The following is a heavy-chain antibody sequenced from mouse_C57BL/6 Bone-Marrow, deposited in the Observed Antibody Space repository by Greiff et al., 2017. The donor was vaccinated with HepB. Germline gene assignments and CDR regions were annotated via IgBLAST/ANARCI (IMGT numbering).Heavy chain of an antibody. Sequence: QVQLKQPGTELVKPGASVKLSCKASGYTFTSYWMHWVKQRPGQGLEWIGNINPSNGGTNYNEKFKSKATLTVDKSSSTAYMQLSILTSEDSAVYYCARYYYGSDYAMDYWGQGTSVTVSS. CDR3: ARYYYGSDYAMDY. V-gene: IGHV1-53*01. CDR2: INPSNGGT. J-gene: IGHJ4*01. CDR1: GYTFTSYW. D-gene: IGHD1-1*01.